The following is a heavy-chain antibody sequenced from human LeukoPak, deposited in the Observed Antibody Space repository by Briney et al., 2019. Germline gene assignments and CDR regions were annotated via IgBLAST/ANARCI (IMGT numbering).Heavy chain of an antibody. CDR3: AKGKDTYNYDSSGYYFGEY. CDR1: GFTFSNYA. CDR2: MSGSGAST. D-gene: IGHD3-22*01. Sequence: GGFLRLSCAASGFTFSNYAMSWVRQAPGKGLEWVSAMSGSGASTFYADSVKGRFTISRDNSKNTLYLQMNSLRAEDTALYYCAKGKDTYNYDSSGYYFGEYWGQGTLVTVST. V-gene: IGHV3-23*01. J-gene: IGHJ4*02.